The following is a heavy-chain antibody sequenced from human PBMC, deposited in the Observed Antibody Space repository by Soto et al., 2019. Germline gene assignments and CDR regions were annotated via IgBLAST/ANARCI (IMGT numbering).Heavy chain of an antibody. CDR3: AREFRGGYYYDSSGPQYYGMDV. J-gene: IGHJ6*02. Sequence: SETLSLTCAVYGGSFSGYYWSWIRQPPGKGLEWIGEINHSGSTNYNPSLKSRVTISVDTSKNQFSLKLSSVTAADTAVYYCAREFRGGYYYDSSGPQYYGMDVWGQGTTVTVS. CDR1: GGSFSGYY. D-gene: IGHD3-22*01. V-gene: IGHV4-34*01. CDR2: INHSGST.